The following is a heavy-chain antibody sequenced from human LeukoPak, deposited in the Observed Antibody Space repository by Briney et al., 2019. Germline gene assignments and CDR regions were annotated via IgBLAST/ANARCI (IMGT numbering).Heavy chain of an antibody. CDR3: ARKDPGYSGYSDFDY. D-gene: IGHD5-12*01. J-gene: IGHJ4*02. V-gene: IGHV4-39*07. CDR2: IYYSGST. CDR1: GGSISSSSYY. Sequence: SETLSLTCTVSGGSISSSSYYWGWIRQPPGKGLEWIGSIYYSGSTYYNPSLKSRVTISLDTSKNQFSLKLSSVTAADTAIYYCARKDPGYSGYSDFDYWGQGTLVTVSS.